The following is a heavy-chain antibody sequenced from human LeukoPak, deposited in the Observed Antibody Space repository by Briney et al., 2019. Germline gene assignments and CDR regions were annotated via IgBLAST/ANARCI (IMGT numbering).Heavy chain of an antibody. CDR3: TRVFVGDEYSSSGY. V-gene: IGHV3-74*01. CDR2: INSDGRST. CDR1: GFTFSRYY. J-gene: IGHJ4*02. Sequence: GGSLRRSCAASGFTFSRYYMHLVRQAPGKGLVWVSRINSDGRSTTYADSVRGRFTVSRDNAKNTLYLQMNSLKVEDTAMYYCTRVFVGDEYSSSGYWGQGTLVTVSS. D-gene: IGHD6-13*01.